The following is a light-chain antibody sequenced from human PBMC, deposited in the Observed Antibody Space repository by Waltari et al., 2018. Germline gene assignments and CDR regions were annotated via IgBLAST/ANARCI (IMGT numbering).Light chain of an antibody. CDR2: DND. CDR3: AVWDTSLSAYV. CDR1: SANTGRKY. Sequence: QSVLTQPPSVSAAPGPKVTISCPGGSANTGRKYVPWYQQPPRTAPKPPIYDNDRRPSGITDRFSGSKSGTSATLGLTGLQTGDEADYYCAVWDTSLSAYVFGPGTKVTVL. V-gene: IGLV1-51*01. J-gene: IGLJ1*01.